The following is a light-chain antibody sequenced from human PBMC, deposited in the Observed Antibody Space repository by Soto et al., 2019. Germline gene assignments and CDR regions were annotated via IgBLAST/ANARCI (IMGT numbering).Light chain of an antibody. Sequence: DIQMTQSPSTLSASVGDRVTITCRASQSISSWLAWYQQKPGKAPKLLIYDASSLESGVPSRFSGSGSGTEFTLTSSSLQPDDFATYYGQQYNSYVTFGGGTKVEIK. CDR2: DAS. CDR1: QSISSW. V-gene: IGKV1-5*01. J-gene: IGKJ4*01. CDR3: QQYNSYVT.